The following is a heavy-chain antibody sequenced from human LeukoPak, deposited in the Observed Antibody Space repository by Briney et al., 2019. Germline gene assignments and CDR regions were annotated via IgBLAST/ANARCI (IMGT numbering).Heavy chain of an antibody. CDR1: GFTFKLYT. J-gene: IGHJ6*02. Sequence: GGSLRLSCAAFGFTFKLYTMNWVRQAPGKGLEWVSLIYTGGGTYYADSVKGRFTISRDNSKNTLYLQMNGLRADDTAVYYCARGYCSSTSCYVRDYYGLDVWGQGTTVTVSS. CDR3: ARGYCSSTSCYVRDYYGLDV. CDR2: IYTGGGT. V-gene: IGHV3-53*01. D-gene: IGHD2-2*01.